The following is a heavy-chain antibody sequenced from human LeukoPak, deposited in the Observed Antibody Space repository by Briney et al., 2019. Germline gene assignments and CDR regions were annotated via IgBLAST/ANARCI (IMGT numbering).Heavy chain of an antibody. Sequence: GESQKISCKGSGYSFTSYWIGWVRQMPGKGLEWMGIIYPGDSDTRYSPSFQGQVTISGDKSISTAYLQWSSLKASDTAMYYCARQSSYDILTGYHSGAFDIWGQGTMVTVSS. CDR1: GYSFTSYW. V-gene: IGHV5-51*01. CDR2: IYPGDSDT. CDR3: ARQSSYDILTGYHSGAFDI. J-gene: IGHJ3*02. D-gene: IGHD3-9*01.